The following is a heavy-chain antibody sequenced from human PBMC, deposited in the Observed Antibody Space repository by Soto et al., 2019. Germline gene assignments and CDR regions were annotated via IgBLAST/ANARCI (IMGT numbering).Heavy chain of an antibody. Sequence: PSETLSLTCAVSGGSISSGCYSWSWIRQPPGKGLEWIGYIYHSGSTYYNPSLKSRVTISVDTSKNQFSLKLSSVTAADTAVYYCARRTHYYDSSGYYYSHYYYGMDVWGQGTTVTVSS. J-gene: IGHJ6*02. CDR2: IYHSGST. V-gene: IGHV4-30-2*03. D-gene: IGHD3-22*01. CDR3: ARRTHYYDSSGYYYSHYYYGMDV. CDR1: GGSISSGCYS.